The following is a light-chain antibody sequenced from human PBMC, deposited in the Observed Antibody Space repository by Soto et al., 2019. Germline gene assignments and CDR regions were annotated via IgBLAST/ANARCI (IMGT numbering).Light chain of an antibody. Sequence: DIQMTQSPSTLSASVGYRFTITCRASQSISSWLAWYQQKPGKAPKLLIYDASTLESGVPSRFRGGGSGAEFTLTIRSLQPDDVETYYCQQYSSYPTTFGQGTKVDIK. J-gene: IGKJ1*01. CDR2: DAS. CDR3: QQYSSYPTT. V-gene: IGKV1-5*01. CDR1: QSISSW.